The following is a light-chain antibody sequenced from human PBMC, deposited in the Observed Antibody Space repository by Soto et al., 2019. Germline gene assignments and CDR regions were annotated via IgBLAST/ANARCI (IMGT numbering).Light chain of an antibody. J-gene: IGLJ1*01. CDR2: NSY. V-gene: IGLV1-44*01. CDR3: AAWEASLNGSV. Sequence: QSVLTQPPSASGTPGQRVTISCSGSSSNIGSKTVNWYQQLPGTVPKLLIYNSYQRPSGVSDRFSGSKSGTSASLAISGLQSEDEADYYCAAWEASLNGSVFGAGPKVTVL. CDR1: SSNIGSKT.